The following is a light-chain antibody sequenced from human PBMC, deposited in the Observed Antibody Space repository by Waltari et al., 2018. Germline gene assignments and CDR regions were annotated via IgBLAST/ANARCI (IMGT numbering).Light chain of an antibody. J-gene: IGLJ2*01. V-gene: IGLV3-1*01. CDR2: PDS. Sequence: SYELTQPPSVSVSPGQTASITCSGDKLGDRYACWYQQKPGQSPVMVIYPDSERPSGIPERFSGSKSGSTATLTISGTQAMDEADYYCQAWDSSTDVVFGGGTKLTVL. CDR3: QAWDSSTDVV. CDR1: KLGDRY.